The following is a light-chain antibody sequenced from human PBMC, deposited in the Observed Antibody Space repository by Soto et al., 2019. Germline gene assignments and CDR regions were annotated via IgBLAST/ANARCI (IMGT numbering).Light chain of an antibody. CDR3: SSQTNINTWV. J-gene: IGLJ3*02. CDR1: SSDVGGYKY. Sequence: QSALTQPASVSGSPGQSITISCTGTSSDVGGYKYVSWFQQHPGKAPKLMIYEVNNRPSGVSDRFSASKSGNTASLTISGLQAEDEGDYYCSSQTNINTWVFGGGTKLTVL. CDR2: EVN. V-gene: IGLV2-14*01.